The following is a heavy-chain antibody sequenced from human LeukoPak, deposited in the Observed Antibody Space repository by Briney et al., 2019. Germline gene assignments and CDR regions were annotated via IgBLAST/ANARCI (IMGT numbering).Heavy chain of an antibody. CDR2: ISYSGST. CDR1: GGSISGYY. J-gene: IGHJ4*02. Sequence: SETLSLTCTVSGGSISGYYWSWIRQPPGKGLEWVGYISYSGSTNYNPSLKSRVTISVDTSKNQFSLKLSSVTAADTAVYYCARGQEEWEAVAGTAFDYWGQGTLVTVSS. V-gene: IGHV4-59*01. D-gene: IGHD6-19*01. CDR3: ARGQEEWEAVAGTAFDY.